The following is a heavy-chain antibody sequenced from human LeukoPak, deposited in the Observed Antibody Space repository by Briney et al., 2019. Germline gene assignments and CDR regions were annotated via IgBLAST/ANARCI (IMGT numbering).Heavy chain of an antibody. J-gene: IGHJ4*02. V-gene: IGHV3-33*01. CDR1: GFTFRSYG. CDR3: ASDGIAVDRGIGYFDY. Sequence: GGTLRLSCAASGFTFRSYGMHWVRQAPGKGLEGVAVIWYDGRNKYYADSVRGRFTISRANSANTLHLHMISLRAEATALYYCASDGIAVDRGIGYFDYWGQGTLVTVSS. D-gene: IGHD6-13*01. CDR2: IWYDGRNK.